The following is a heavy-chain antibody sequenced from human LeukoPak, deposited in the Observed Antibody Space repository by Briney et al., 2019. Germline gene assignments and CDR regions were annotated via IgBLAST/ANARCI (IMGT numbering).Heavy chain of an antibody. CDR3: AKDLYGSGSYQIRLFDY. CDR1: GFTFSSYG. V-gene: IGHV3-30*02. D-gene: IGHD3-10*01. Sequence: QTGGSLRLSRAASGFTFSSYGMHWVRQAPGKGLEWVAFIRYDGSNKFYADSVKGRFTISRDNSKNTLYLQMNSLRVEDTAVYYCAKDLYGSGSYQIRLFDYWGQGTLVTVSS. J-gene: IGHJ4*02. CDR2: IRYDGSNK.